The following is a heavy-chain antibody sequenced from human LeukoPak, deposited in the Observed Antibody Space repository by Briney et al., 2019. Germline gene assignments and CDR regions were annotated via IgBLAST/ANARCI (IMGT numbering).Heavy chain of an antibody. CDR1: GGTFSSYA. CDR3: ARDGRAAKPLHNWFDP. CDR2: INPIFGTA. J-gene: IGHJ5*02. Sequence: ASVKVSCKASGGTFSSYAISWVRQAPGQGLEWMGGINPIFGTADYAQKFQGRVTITADESTSTAYMELSSLRSEDTAVYYCARDGRAAKPLHNWFDPWGQGTLVTVSS. V-gene: IGHV1-69*01. D-gene: IGHD1-14*01.